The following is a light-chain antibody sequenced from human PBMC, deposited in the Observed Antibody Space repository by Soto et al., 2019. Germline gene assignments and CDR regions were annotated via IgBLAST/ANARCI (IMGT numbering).Light chain of an antibody. V-gene: IGLV2-8*01. J-gene: IGLJ3*02. Sequence: QSALTQPPSASGSPGQSVTISCTGTSSDVGDYKYVSWYQQHPGKAPKLMIYEVDKRPSGVPDRFSGSKSGNTASLAVSGLQAEDEADYFCSSYAGSNVMFGGGTKLTVL. CDR1: SSDVGDYKY. CDR2: EVD. CDR3: SSYAGSNVM.